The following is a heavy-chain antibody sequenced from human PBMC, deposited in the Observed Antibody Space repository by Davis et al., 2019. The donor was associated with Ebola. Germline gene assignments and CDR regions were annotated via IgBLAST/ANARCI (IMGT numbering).Heavy chain of an antibody. Sequence: GGSLRLSCAASGFTFSSYAMSWVRQAPGKGLEWVSAISGSGGSTYYADSVKGRFTISRDNSKNTLYLQMNSLRAEDTAVYYCAKDRALYQLQTDNFDYWGQGTLVTVSS. CDR1: GFTFSSYA. V-gene: IGHV3-23*01. J-gene: IGHJ4*02. CDR3: AKDRALYQLQTDNFDY. CDR2: ISGSGGST. D-gene: IGHD2-2*01.